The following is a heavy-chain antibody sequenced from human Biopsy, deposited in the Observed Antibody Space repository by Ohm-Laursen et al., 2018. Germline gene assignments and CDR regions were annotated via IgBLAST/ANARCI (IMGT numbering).Heavy chain of an antibody. Sequence: SETLSLTCAVYDGSFSGYYWSWLRQSPGMGLEWIGEINPSGGTNYNPSLAGRVSISLDTSKIHLALKLSSGTAADTAVYYCASVAGPRTDYYYSNMDVWGRGTTVTVSS. CDR1: DGSFSGYY. CDR2: INPSGGT. V-gene: IGHV4-34*01. CDR3: ASVAGPRTDYYYSNMDV. D-gene: IGHD2-2*01. J-gene: IGHJ6*02.